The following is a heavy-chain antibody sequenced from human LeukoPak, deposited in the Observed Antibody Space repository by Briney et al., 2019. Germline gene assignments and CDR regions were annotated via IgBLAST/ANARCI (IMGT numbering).Heavy chain of an antibody. V-gene: IGHV4-30-2*01. CDR3: ARHTTITYAFDI. CDR1: GGSINSGGYY. D-gene: IGHD5-12*01. Sequence: PSQTLSLTCTVSGGSINSGGYYWSWIRQPPGKGLEWIGYIYHSGSTYYNPSLKSRVTISVDRSKNQFSLKLSSVTAADTAVYFCARHTTITYAFDIWGQGTMVTVSS. J-gene: IGHJ3*02. CDR2: IYHSGST.